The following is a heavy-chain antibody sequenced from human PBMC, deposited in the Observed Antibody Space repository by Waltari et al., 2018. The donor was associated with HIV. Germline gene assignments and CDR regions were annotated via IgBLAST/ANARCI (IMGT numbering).Heavy chain of an antibody. CDR2: IKPNTEGGTT. CDR3: STGPSVGIV. CDR1: GFTFTHAW. D-gene: IGHD1-26*01. J-gene: IGHJ4*02. V-gene: IGHV3-15*05. Sequence: EAQLVESGGDLVKPGESLRLSCAASGFTFTHAWMNWVRQAPGKGLEWVGRIKPNTEGGTTDFAAPVKGRFTISRDDSKNMVYLQMNSLKTEDTAVYYCSTGPSVGIVWGQGTLVTVSS.